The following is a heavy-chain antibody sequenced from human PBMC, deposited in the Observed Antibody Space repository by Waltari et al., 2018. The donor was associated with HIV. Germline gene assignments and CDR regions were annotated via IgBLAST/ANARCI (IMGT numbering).Heavy chain of an antibody. CDR1: GFTFGDYA. D-gene: IGHD4-17*01. CDR3: TKGRMTTDY. J-gene: IGHJ4*02. Sequence: EVQLVESGGGLVQPGRSLRLSWTASGFTFGDYAMSWFRQAPGQVLELVGCITSKAYGCTTEYAASVKGRFPISRDHSIRIAYLQMNSLQTDDTAVYYCTKGRMTTDYWGQGTLFTVSS. CDR2: ITSKAYGCTT. V-gene: IGHV3-49*03.